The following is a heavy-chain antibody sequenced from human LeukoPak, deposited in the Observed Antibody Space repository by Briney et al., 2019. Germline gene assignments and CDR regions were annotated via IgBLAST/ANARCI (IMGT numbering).Heavy chain of an antibody. CDR1: GGSMSSSAVY. J-gene: IGHJ5*02. V-gene: IGHV4-31*03. CDR2: VYTSGST. CDR3: AKGGHGSEPGAS. D-gene: IGHD3-10*01. Sequence: SQTLSLTCTVSGGSMSSSAVYWSWLRQHPVKGLEWIGYVYTSGSTYYNPSLKSRLTVSIDTSKNQFSLNVSSVTTADTAIYYCAKGGHGSEPGASWGQGTLVTVSS.